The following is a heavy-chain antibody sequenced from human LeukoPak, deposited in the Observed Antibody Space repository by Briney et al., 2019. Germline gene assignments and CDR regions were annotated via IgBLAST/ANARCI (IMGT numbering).Heavy chain of an antibody. J-gene: IGHJ4*02. D-gene: IGHD5-12*01. CDR2: MSGSGDST. Sequence: GGSLRLSCAASGFTFGSYAMNWVRQAPGKGLEWVSAMSGSGDSTYYADSVKGRFTISRDNSKNTLYLQVNSLRADDTAVYYCAKSWTASGLLVRLIDYWGQGTLVTVSS. CDR1: GFTFGSYA. V-gene: IGHV3-23*01. CDR3: AKSWTASGLLVRLIDY.